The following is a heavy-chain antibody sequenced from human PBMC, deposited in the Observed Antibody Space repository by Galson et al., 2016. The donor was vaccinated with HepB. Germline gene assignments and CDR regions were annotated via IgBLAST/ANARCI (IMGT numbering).Heavy chain of an antibody. CDR3: AKARGAKYAAYYFDF. CDR2: VGGGGTA. J-gene: IGHJ4*01. Sequence: SLRLSCAASGFTFGTYAVNWVRQAPGKGLEWVTAVGGGGTAYYADAVTGRFTGSRDNSKNTLDLHMYRLRVEDTAVYYCAKARGAKYAAYYFDFWGDGTLVTVSS. CDR1: GFTFGTYA. D-gene: IGHD2-8*01. V-gene: IGHV3-23*01.